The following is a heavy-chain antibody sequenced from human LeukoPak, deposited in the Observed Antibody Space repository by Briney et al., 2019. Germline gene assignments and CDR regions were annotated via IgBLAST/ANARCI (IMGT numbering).Heavy chain of an antibody. CDR3: ARDCSSTNCYLAFDI. J-gene: IGHJ3*02. CDR1: GFTFSSYW. D-gene: IGHD2-2*01. Sequence: PGGSLRLSCAASGFTFSSYWMSWVRQAPGKGLEWVANIKQDGSEKYYVDSVKGRFTISRDNAKNSLYLQMNSLRAEDTAVYYCARDCSSTNCYLAFDIWGQGTMVTVSS. V-gene: IGHV3-7*01. CDR2: IKQDGSEK.